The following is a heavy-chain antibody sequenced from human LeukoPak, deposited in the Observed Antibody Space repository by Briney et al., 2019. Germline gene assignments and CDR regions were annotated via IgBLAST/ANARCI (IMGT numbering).Heavy chain of an antibody. CDR3: ARDGLYYYGSGSYPPLDV. D-gene: IGHD3-10*01. V-gene: IGHV4-34*01. CDR1: GVSFSGYY. J-gene: IGHJ6*02. CDR2: INHSGST. Sequence: PSETLSLTCAVYGVSFSGYYWSWIRQPPGKGLEWIGEINHSGSTNYNPSLKSRVTISVDTSKNQFSLKLSSVTAADTAVYYCARDGLYYYGSGSYPPLDVWGQGTTVTVSS.